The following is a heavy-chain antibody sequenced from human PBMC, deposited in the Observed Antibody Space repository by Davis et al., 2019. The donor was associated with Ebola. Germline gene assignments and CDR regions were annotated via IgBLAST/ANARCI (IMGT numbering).Heavy chain of an antibody. CDR2: MYPGDSDG. CDR3: ERPRSGDGDFDT. J-gene: IGHJ3*02. Sequence: KVSCKGSGYIFTNYWIAWVRQMPGKGLEWMGIMYPGDSDGTYNPSFQGQVTMSVDKSVSTAYLQWSSLKASDTAMYFCERPRSGDGDFDTWGQGTMVTVSS. D-gene: IGHD3-3*01. CDR1: GYIFTNYW. V-gene: IGHV5-51*01.